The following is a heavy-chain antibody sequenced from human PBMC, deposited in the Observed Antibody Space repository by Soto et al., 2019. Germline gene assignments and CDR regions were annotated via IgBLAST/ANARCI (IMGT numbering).Heavy chain of an antibody. CDR3: ARDNYDYVWGGEVGMDV. D-gene: IGHD3-16*01. J-gene: IGHJ6*02. CDR2: IWYDGSNK. CDR1: RFTFSSYG. Sequence: QVQLVESGGGVVQPGRSLRLSCAASRFTFSSYGMHWVRQAPGKGLEWVAVIWYDGSNKYYADSVKGRFTISRDNSKNTLYRQITSLRAEDTAVYYCARDNYDYVWGGEVGMDVWGQGTTVTVSS. V-gene: IGHV3-33*01.